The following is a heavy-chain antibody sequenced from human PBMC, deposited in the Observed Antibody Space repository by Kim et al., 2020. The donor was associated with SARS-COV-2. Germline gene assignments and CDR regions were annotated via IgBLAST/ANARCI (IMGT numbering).Heavy chain of an antibody. V-gene: IGHV3-23*01. CDR1: GFTFNSFA. Sequence: GGSLRLSCTACGFTFNSFAMTWVRQAPGKGLEWVSTIGGRSDSTYYADSVRGRFTVSRDNSENVLYLQMNSLRVDDTAVYFCARGHNHYGARGSGTYDHWFDPWGQGTLVTVSS. CDR2: IGGRSDST. CDR3: ARGHNHYGARGSGTYDHWFDP. J-gene: IGHJ5*02. D-gene: IGHD3-10*01.